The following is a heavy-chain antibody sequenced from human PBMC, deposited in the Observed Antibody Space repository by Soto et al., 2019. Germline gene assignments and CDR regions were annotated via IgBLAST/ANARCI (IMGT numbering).Heavy chain of an antibody. D-gene: IGHD3-10*01. CDR3: SREDTMVRGPYYYYYYGMDV. V-gene: IGHV6-1*01. CDR1: GDSVSSNSAA. Sequence: SQTLSLTCAISGDSVSSNSAAWNWIRQSPSRGLEWLGRTYYRSKWYNDYAVSVKSRITINPDTSKNQFSLQLNSVTPEDTAVYYCSREDTMVRGPYYYYYYGMDVWGQGTTVTASS. CDR2: TYYRSKWYN. J-gene: IGHJ6*02.